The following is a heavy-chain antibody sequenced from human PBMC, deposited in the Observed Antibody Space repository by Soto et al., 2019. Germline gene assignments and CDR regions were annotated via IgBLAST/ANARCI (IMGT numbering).Heavy chain of an antibody. J-gene: IGHJ6*03. V-gene: IGHV3-21*01. CDR2: ISSTSAYI. CDR3: TRLPGYCTSTGCFSYMDV. CDR1: EFTFSSYT. D-gene: IGHD2-2*01. Sequence: GGSLRLSCAASEFTFSSYTMNWVRQAPGKGLEWVSSISSTSAYIYYADSVRGRFTVSRDNARNSLYLQMNSLRAEDTAVYYCTRLPGYCTSTGCFSYMDVWGKGTTVTVSS.